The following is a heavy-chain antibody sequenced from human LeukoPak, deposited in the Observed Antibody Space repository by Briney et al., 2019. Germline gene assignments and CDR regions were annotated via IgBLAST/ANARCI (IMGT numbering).Heavy chain of an antibody. D-gene: IGHD3-10*01. CDR2: IIPIFGTA. J-gene: IGHJ4*02. CDR3: ARVGDGSGSYYY. V-gene: IGHV1-69*13. CDR1: GGTFISYA. Sequence: SVKVSCKASGGTFISYAISWVRQAPGQGLEWMGGIIPIFGTANYAQKFQGRVTITADESTSTAYMELSSLRSEDTAVYYCARVGDGSGSYYYWGQGTLVTVSS.